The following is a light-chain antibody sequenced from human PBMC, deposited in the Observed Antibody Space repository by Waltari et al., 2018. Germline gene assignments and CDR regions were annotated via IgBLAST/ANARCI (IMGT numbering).Light chain of an antibody. J-gene: IGKJ3*01. Sequence: DIQMTQSPSSLSASVGDRVTITCQASQDISHYLNWYQQKPGKAPKLLIYDASNLETGVPSRFSGSGSGTDFTFTISSLQPEDIATYYCQQYDNLLVTFGPGTKVDIK. CDR3: QQYDNLLVT. CDR2: DAS. CDR1: QDISHY. V-gene: IGKV1-33*01.